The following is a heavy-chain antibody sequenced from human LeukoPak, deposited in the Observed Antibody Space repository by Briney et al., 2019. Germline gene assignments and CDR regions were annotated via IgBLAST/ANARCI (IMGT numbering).Heavy chain of an antibody. Sequence: SEALSLTCTVSGASTSRSDYYWGWIRQPPGKGLEWIGSIYYSGSTYYNPSLKSPVTISVDTSKNQFSLKRTSVTAADTAVYYCVRHAALGPFDYWGQGTLVTVSS. CDR1: GASTSRSDYY. J-gene: IGHJ4*02. D-gene: IGHD7-27*01. V-gene: IGHV4-39*01. CDR2: IYYSGST. CDR3: VRHAALGPFDY.